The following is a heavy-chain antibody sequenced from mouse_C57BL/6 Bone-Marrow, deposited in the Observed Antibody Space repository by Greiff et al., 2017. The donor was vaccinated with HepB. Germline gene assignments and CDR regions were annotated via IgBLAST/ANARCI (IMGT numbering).Heavy chain of an antibody. CDR3: ATGRWLLLDY. V-gene: IGHV1-76*01. J-gene: IGHJ2*01. D-gene: IGHD2-3*01. Sequence: VKLMESGAELVRPGASVKLSCKASGYTFTDYYINWVKQRPGQGLEWIARIYPGSGNTYYNEKFKGKATLTAEKSSSTAYMQLSSLTSEDSAVYFCATGRWLLLDYWGQGTTLTVSS. CDR2: IYPGSGNT. CDR1: GYTFTDYY.